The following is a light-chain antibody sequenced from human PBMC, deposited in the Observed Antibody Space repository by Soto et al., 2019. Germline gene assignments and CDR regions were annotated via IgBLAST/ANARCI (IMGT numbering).Light chain of an antibody. CDR1: SSNIGNNY. Sequence: QSVLTQPPSVSAAPGQKVTISCSGSSSNIGNNYVSWYQQLPGTAPKLLIYDNNKRPSGIPDRFSGSKSGTSGTLGITGLQTGDEADYYCGTWDSSLSAWVFGGGTQLTVL. CDR3: GTWDSSLSAWV. J-gene: IGLJ3*02. V-gene: IGLV1-51*01. CDR2: DNN.